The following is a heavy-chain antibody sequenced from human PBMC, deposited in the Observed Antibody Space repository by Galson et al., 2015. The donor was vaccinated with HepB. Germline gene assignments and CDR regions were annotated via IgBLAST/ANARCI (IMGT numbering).Heavy chain of an antibody. V-gene: IGHV1-18*04. D-gene: IGHD6-13*01. CDR1: GYTFTSYG. Sequence: SCKASGYTFTSYGISWVRQAPGQGLEWMGWISAYNGNTNYAQKLQGRVTMTTDTSTSTAYMELRSLRSDDTAVYYCAGGYSSSWSGYYFDYWGQGTLVTVSS. CDR2: ISAYNGNT. J-gene: IGHJ4*02. CDR3: AGGYSSSWSGYYFDY.